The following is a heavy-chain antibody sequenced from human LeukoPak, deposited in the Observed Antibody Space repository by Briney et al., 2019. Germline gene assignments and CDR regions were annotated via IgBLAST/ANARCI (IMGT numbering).Heavy chain of an antibody. V-gene: IGHV3-21*01. D-gene: IGHD6-13*01. Sequence: GGSLRLSCAASGFTFSSYSMNWVRQAPGKGLEWVSSISSSSSYIYYADSVKGRFTISRDNAKNSLYLQMNSLRAEDTAVYYCARDSVSSSWPEDFQHWGQGTLVTVSS. CDR3: ARDSVSSSWPEDFQH. CDR2: ISSSSSYI. J-gene: IGHJ1*01. CDR1: GFTFSSYS.